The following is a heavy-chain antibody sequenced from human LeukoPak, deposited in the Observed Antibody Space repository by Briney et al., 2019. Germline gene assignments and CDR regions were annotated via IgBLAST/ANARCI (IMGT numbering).Heavy chain of an antibody. CDR2: ISAYNGNT. Sequence: GASVKVSCKASGYTFTSYGISWVRQAPGQGLEWMGWISAYNGNTNYAQKLQGRVTMTTDTSTSTAYMELRSLRSDDTTVYYCARDQEYQLPYYFDYWGQGTLVTVPS. CDR3: ARDQEYQLPYYFDY. J-gene: IGHJ4*02. V-gene: IGHV1-18*01. D-gene: IGHD2-2*01. CDR1: GYTFTSYG.